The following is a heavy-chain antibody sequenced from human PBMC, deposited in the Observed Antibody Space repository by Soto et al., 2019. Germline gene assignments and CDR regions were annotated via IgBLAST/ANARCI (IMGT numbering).Heavy chain of an antibody. J-gene: IGHJ5*02. CDR2: ICHSGNT. V-gene: IGHV4-30-2*01. CDR3: ARVWFGESSWFDP. CDR1: GGSISIGGYC. D-gene: IGHD3-10*01. Sequence: QLQLQESGSGLVKPSQTLSLTCTVSGGSISIGGYCWSWIRQPPGQGLEWIGYICHSGNTYYNPSLKSRVTTSLDRSKNQFSLNLSSVTAADTAAYYCARVWFGESSWFDPWGQGTLVSVSS.